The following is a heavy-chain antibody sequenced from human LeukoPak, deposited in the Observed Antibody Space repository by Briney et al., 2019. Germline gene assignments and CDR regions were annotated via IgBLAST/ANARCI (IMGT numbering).Heavy chain of an antibody. CDR1: GFFISSGYY. V-gene: IGHV4-38-2*01. CDR3: ARAYSRTPRDYYFDS. Sequence: PSETLSLTCAVSGFFISSGYYWGWIRQPPGKGLEWIASIYRNGNTFYNPSLQSRVTISVDTSRNQISLQLGSATAADTAVYYCARAYSRTPRDYYFDSWGQGTVVTVSS. J-gene: IGHJ4*02. CDR2: IYRNGNT. D-gene: IGHD4-11*01.